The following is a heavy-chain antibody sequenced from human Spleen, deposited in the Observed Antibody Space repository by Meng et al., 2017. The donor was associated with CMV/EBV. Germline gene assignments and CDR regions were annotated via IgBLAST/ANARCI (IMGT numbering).Heavy chain of an antibody. D-gene: IGHD6-13*01. CDR3: VRDMGSIAAAFDY. CDR2: IYTSGST. V-gene: IGHV4-4*07. Sequence: QRQLREPGPGLVKPSGTLSFPCTVSGGSISSYYWSWIRQPAGKGLEWIGRIYTSGSTNYNPSLKSRVTMSVDTSKNQFSLKLSSVTAADTAVYYCVRDMGSIAAAFDYWGQGTLVTVSS. J-gene: IGHJ4*02. CDR1: GGSISSYY.